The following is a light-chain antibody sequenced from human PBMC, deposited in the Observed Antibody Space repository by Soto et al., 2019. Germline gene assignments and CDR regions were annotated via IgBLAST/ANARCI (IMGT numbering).Light chain of an antibody. CDR1: QSVSSNY. Sequence: ELTQFAGTLYLYPGDGAALSWRASQSVSSNYLAWYQQKPGQAPRLLIYGASSRATGIPDRFSGSGSGTDFTLTISRLEPEDFAVYYCQQFGTPITFGQGTRLEI. CDR2: GAS. CDR3: QQFGTPIT. J-gene: IGKJ5*01. V-gene: IGKV3-20*01.